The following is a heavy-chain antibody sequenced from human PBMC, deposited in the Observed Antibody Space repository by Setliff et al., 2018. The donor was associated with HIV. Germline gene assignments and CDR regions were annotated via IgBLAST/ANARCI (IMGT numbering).Heavy chain of an antibody. Sequence: GASVKVSCKASGGKFDNYAFSWVRQAPGQGLEWMGGIIPLFGAANYAQRFQGRITISADESTSTTYMELSSLKSEDTAIYHCVRDSPLVVGVTAAFFDIWGRGTMVTVSS. J-gene: IGHJ3*02. CDR1: GGKFDNYA. V-gene: IGHV1-69*13. CDR2: IIPLFGAA. D-gene: IGHD2-2*01. CDR3: VRDSPLVVGVTAAFFDI.